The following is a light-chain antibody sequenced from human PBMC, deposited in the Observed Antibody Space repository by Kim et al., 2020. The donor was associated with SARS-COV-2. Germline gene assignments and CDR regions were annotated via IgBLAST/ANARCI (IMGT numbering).Light chain of an antibody. CDR1: QDISNY. Sequence: ASVGERVTSTCRTSQDISNYVAWYQQKPGKPPKLLIYAASTWQSGVPSRCSGSGSGTDFTLTISSLQPEDVATYYCKKYDGAPWTFGQGTKVDIK. V-gene: IGKV1-27*01. CDR2: AAS. CDR3: KKYDGAPWT. J-gene: IGKJ1*01.